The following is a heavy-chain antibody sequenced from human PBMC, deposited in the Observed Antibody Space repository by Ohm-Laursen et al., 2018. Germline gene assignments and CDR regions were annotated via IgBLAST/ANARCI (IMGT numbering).Heavy chain of an antibody. D-gene: IGHD2-15*01. V-gene: IGHV3-23*01. CDR3: AKRGYCSGGSCYEGLDP. J-gene: IGHJ5*02. Sequence: SLRLSCTASGFTFNTYAMHWVRQAPGKGLEWVSAISAGGGNTYYADSVKGRFTISRDNSENTLYLQMNSLRAEDTAVYYCAKRGYCSGGSCYEGLDPWGQGTLVTVSS. CDR2: ISAGGGNT. CDR1: GFTFNTYA.